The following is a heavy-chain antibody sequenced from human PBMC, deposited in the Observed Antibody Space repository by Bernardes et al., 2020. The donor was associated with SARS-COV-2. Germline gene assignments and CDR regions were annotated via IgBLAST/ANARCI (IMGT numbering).Heavy chain of an antibody. CDR2: ISASGGST. CDR3: ARGQYFGSGKYYFDY. V-gene: IGHV3-64*02. CDR1: GFTFSNYY. D-gene: IGHD3-10*01. Sequence: GGSLRLSCAASGFTFSNYYVHWVRQAPGRGLEYVSSISASGGSTFYPDSMKGRFSVSRDNSKNTLYLQMGSLNTEDMAVYYCARGQYFGSGKYYFDYWGQGALVTVSS. J-gene: IGHJ4*02.